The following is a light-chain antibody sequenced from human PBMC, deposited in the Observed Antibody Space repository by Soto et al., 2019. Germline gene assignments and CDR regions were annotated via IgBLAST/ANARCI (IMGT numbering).Light chain of an antibody. J-gene: IGKJ4*01. CDR3: QQYDTFLT. Sequence: DIQMTQSPSTLSASVGDRVSIACRASHSISQWLAWYQQKPGKAPKLLLYKASSLESGVPSRFSGSGSGKEFTLTISSLQHDDFATYYCQQYDTFLTFGGGTRVEIK. CDR2: KAS. CDR1: HSISQW. V-gene: IGKV1-5*03.